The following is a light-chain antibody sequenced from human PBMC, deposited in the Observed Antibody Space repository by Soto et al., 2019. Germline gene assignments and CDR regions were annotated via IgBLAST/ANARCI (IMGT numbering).Light chain of an antibody. CDR1: SGSVSTNFY. J-gene: IGLJ3*02. CDR2: NTN. V-gene: IGLV8-61*01. Sequence: QTVVTQEPSFSVSPGGTVTLTCGLNSGSVSTNFYPSWYQQTPGQAPRALLYNTNTRSSGVPDRFSGSILGNRAALTIAGAQADDESDYYCVLFINGGILFGGGTKLTVL. CDR3: VLFINGGIL.